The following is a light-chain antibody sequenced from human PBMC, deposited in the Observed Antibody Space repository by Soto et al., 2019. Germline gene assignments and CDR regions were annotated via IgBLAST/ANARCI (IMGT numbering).Light chain of an antibody. CDR2: GAS. Sequence: EIVLTQSPGTLSLSPGERATLSCRASQSVSSSYLAWYQQKPGQAPRLLIYGASSRATGIPDRFSGSGSGTDFTLNISRLEPEDFAVYYCQQYGSAPSLGQGTKVEIK. CDR3: QQYGSAPS. V-gene: IGKV3-20*01. J-gene: IGKJ1*01. CDR1: QSVSSSY.